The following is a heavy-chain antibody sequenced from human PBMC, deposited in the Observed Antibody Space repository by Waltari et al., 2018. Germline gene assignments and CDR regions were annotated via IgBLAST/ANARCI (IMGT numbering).Heavy chain of an antibody. Sequence: QVQLQESGPGLVKPSETLSLTCTVSGGSISSYYWSWIRQPAGKGLEWIGRIYTRGSTNYNPSLKSRVTMSVDTSKNQFALKRSSVTAADTAVYYCARDPSSSSYYYYMDVWGKGTTVTVSS. D-gene: IGHD6-6*01. CDR1: GGSISSYY. CDR3: ARDPSSSSYYYYMDV. J-gene: IGHJ6*03. CDR2: IYTRGST. V-gene: IGHV4-4*07.